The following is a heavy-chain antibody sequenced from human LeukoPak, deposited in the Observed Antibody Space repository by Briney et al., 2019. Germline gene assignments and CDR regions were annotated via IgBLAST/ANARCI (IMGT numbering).Heavy chain of an antibody. J-gene: IGHJ5*02. V-gene: IGHV3-30*02. Sequence: PGGSLRLSCAASGFTFSSYGMHWVRQAPGKGLEWVAFIRYDGSNKYYADSVKGRFTISRDNSKNTLYLQMNSLRAEDTAVYYCARDPWRETLYSLDWFDPWGQGTLVTVSS. D-gene: IGHD6-13*01. CDR3: ARDPWRETLYSLDWFDP. CDR1: GFTFSSYG. CDR2: IRYDGSNK.